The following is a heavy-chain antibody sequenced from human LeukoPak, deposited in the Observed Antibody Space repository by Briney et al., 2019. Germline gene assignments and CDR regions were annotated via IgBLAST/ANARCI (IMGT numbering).Heavy chain of an antibody. CDR1: GFTSSNAW. J-gene: IGHJ3*02. V-gene: IGHV3-15*01. D-gene: IGHD4/OR15-4a*01. CDR3: TTFDYAAFLI. Sequence: GGSLTLSCAGSGFTSSNAWRSWVRQAPGKGLEWVGRIKSKTEGGTRDYAAPVKGRFTISRDDSKNTLYLQMNSLKTEDTAVYYCTTFDYAAFLIWGQGTMVTVSS. CDR2: IKSKTEGGTR.